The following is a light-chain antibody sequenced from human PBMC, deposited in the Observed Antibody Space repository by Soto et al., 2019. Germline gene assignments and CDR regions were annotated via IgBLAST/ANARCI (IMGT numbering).Light chain of an antibody. CDR3: TSYVGSNIWV. CDR1: SSDVGAYKY. J-gene: IGLJ3*02. V-gene: IGLV2-8*01. Sequence: QSALTQPPSASGSPGQSVTISCTGTSSDVGAYKYVSWYQQYPGKAPKLIIYEVSKRPSGVPDRFSGSKSGNTASLTVSGLQAEDEDDYYCTSYVGSNIWVFGGGTKLTVL. CDR2: EVS.